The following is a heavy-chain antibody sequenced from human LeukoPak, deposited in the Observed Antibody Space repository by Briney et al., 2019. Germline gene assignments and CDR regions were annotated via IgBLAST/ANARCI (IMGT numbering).Heavy chain of an antibody. V-gene: IGHV3-7*04. CDR1: GYTFTTKW. CDR3: ARDYSSGRDF. J-gene: IGHJ4*02. CDR2: INQDGSDQ. Sequence: GGSLRLSCAAPGYTFTTKWMSWVRQAPGKGLEWVATINQDGSDQYYVDSVKGRFTISRDNAKNSLDLQMNSLRAEDTAVYYCARDYSSGRDFWGQGTLVTVSS. D-gene: IGHD3-22*01.